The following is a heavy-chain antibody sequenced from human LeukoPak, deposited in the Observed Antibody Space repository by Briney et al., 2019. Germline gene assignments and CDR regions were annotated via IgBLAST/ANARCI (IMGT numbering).Heavy chain of an antibody. CDR3: ARVGVDDSGNILKYFFDY. D-gene: IGHD4-23*01. CDR1: GFTFSNHW. CDR2: IHYSGSA. V-gene: IGHV4-59*11. Sequence: TGGSLRLSCAASGFTFSNHWMSWVRQAPGKGLEWIGNIHYSGSANYNPSLKSRVIISVDTSKNQFSLRLSPVTAADTALYDCARVGVDDSGNILKYFFDYWGQGTLVTVSS. J-gene: IGHJ4*02.